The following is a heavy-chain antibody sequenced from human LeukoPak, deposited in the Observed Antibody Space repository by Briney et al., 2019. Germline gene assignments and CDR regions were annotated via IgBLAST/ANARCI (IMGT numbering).Heavy chain of an antibody. Sequence: PGGSLRLSCAASGFTFSSYGMHWVRQAPGKGLEWVAVISYDGSNKYYADSVKGRFTISRDNSKNTLYPQMNSLRAEDTAVYYCARPTARFGTYYYGMDVWGQGTTVTVSS. V-gene: IGHV3-30*03. J-gene: IGHJ6*02. CDR1: GFTFSSYG. CDR2: ISYDGSNK. D-gene: IGHD1-1*01. CDR3: ARPTARFGTYYYGMDV.